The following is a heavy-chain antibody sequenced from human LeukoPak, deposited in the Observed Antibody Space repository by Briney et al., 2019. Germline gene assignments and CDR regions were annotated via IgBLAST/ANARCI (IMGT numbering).Heavy chain of an antibody. Sequence: GGSLRLSCAASGFTFSSYGMHWVRQAPGKGLEWVAVISYDGSNKYYADSVKGRFTISRDNSKNTLYLQMNSLRAEDTAVYYCAKNYDILTGYSKGYAFDIWGQGTMVTVSS. CDR2: ISYDGSNK. V-gene: IGHV3-30*18. D-gene: IGHD3-9*01. CDR1: GFTFSSYG. J-gene: IGHJ3*02. CDR3: AKNYDILTGYSKGYAFDI.